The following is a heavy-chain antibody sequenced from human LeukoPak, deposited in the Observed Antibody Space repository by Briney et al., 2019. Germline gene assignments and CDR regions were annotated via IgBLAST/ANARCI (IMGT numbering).Heavy chain of an antibody. CDR2: IYYSGST. V-gene: IGHV4-30-4*01. D-gene: IGHD7-27*01. J-gene: IGHJ4*02. CDR1: GGSISSGDYY. CDR3: ARDPRTGEFDY. Sequence: SETLSLTCTVSGGSISSGDYYWSWIRQPPGKGLEWIGYIYYSGSTYYNPSLKSRVTISVDTSKNKFSLKLSSVTAADTAVYYCARDPRTGEFDYWGQGTLVTVSS.